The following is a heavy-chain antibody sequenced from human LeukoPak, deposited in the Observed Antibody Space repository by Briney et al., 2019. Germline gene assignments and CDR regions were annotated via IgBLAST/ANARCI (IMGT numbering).Heavy chain of an antibody. CDR3: TRDARPYDYVWGSYRYVPYYFDY. CDR2: ISDDASKT. Sequence: GGSLRLSCAASGFAFRSYGMTWVRQAPGKGLEWVSAISDDASKTYYADSVRGRFAISRDNSGNKLYLQMNSLKTEDTAVYYCTRDARPYDYVWGSYRYVPYYFDYWGQGTLVTVSS. CDR1: GFAFRSYG. D-gene: IGHD3-16*02. J-gene: IGHJ4*02. V-gene: IGHV3-23*01.